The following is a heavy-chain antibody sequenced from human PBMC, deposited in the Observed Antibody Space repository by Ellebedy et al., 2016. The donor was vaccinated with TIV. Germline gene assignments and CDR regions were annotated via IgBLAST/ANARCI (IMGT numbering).Heavy chain of an antibody. CDR2: IIPIFGTA. CDR3: ATESLLWFGELFL. CDR1: GYTFTSSG. D-gene: IGHD3-10*01. Sequence: AASVKVSCKASGYTFTSSGISWVRQAPGQGLEWMGGIIPIFGTANYAQKFQGRVTITADESTSTAYMELSSLRSEDTAVYYCATESLLWFGELFLWGQGTLVTVSS. V-gene: IGHV1-69*13. J-gene: IGHJ4*02.